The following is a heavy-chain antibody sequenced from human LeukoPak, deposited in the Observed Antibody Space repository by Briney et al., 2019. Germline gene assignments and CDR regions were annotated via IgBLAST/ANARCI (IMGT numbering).Heavy chain of an antibody. D-gene: IGHD2-15*01. CDR1: GYTFTGYY. Sequence: ASVKVSCKASGYTFTGYYMHWVRQAPGQGLERMGWINPNSGGTNYAQKFQGRVTMTRDTSISTAYMELSRLRSDDTAVYYCARDPGYCSGGSCYLDWGQGTLVTVSS. CDR2: INPNSGGT. J-gene: IGHJ4*02. V-gene: IGHV1-2*02. CDR3: ARDPGYCSGGSCYLD.